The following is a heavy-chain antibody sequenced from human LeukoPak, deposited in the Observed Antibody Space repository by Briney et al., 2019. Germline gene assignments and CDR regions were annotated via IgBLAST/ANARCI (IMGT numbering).Heavy chain of an antibody. CDR3: AKTFCSGGTCYPYNYYYMDV. V-gene: IGHV1-18*01. D-gene: IGHD2-15*01. CDR2: ISACNGDT. Sequence: ASVKVSCKASGFTFTKHGISWVRQAPGQGLEWMGCISACNGDTNYAQKLQGRLTMTTDTSTSTAYMDLRSLRSDDTAVYYCAKTFCSGGTCYPYNYYYMDVWGKGTAVTVSS. CDR1: GFTFTKHG. J-gene: IGHJ6*03.